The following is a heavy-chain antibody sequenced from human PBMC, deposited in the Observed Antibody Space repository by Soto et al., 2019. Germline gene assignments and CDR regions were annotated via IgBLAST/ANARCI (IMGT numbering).Heavy chain of an antibody. J-gene: IGHJ4*02. Sequence: EVQLLESGGGLVQPGGSLRLSCAASGFTFSSYAMSWVRQAPGKGLEWVSAISGSGGSTYYADSVKGRFTISRDNSKNTLYLQMNSLRAEDTAVYYCARDWGSSSSHYYFDYWGQGTLVTVSS. CDR1: GFTFSSYA. V-gene: IGHV3-23*01. CDR2: ISGSGGST. CDR3: ARDWGSSSSHYYFDY. D-gene: IGHD6-6*01.